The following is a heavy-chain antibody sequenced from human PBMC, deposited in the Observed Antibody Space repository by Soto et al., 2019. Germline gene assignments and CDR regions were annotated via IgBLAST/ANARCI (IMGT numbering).Heavy chain of an antibody. Sequence: QVQLVQSGAEVKEPGASVKVSCKASGYTFTTYDIYWMRQATGQGREWMGWMNPYTGNTGYAQKFQGRVTVTRNTSISTVYREMSGLRLDDTAVYYCARRKERSGPHYFDYWGQGSQVTVSS. J-gene: IGHJ4*02. CDR3: ARRKERSGPHYFDY. CDR2: MNPYTGNT. CDR1: GYTFTTYD. V-gene: IGHV1-8*01. D-gene: IGHD6-25*01.